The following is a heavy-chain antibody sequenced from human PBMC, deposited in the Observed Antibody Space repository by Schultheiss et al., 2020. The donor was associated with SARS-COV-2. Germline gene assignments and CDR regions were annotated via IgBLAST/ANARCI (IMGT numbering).Heavy chain of an antibody. Sequence: SGPTLVKPTQTLTLTCTFSGFSLSTSGMCVSWIRQPPGKALEWLALIYWDDDKRYNSSLRSRLTITKDTSKNQVVLSMINMDPVDSGTYYCAHRRDYGGNSEWSHCGQGGLVTVSS. V-gene: IGHV2-5*08. J-gene: IGHJ4*02. CDR3: AHRRDYGGNSEWSH. CDR1: GFSLSTSGMC. D-gene: IGHD4-23*01. CDR2: IYWDDDK.